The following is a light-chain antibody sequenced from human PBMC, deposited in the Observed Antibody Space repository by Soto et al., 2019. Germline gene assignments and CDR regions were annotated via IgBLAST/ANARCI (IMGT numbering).Light chain of an antibody. V-gene: IGLV2-14*01. Sequence: QSALTQPASVSGSPGQSITISCTGTSSDVGGYDYVSWYQQHPGKVPKFMIYEVTNRPSGVSSRFSGSKSGNTASLTISGLQAEDEADYYCSSYTSSSTFVFGTGTKLTVL. CDR2: EVT. CDR1: SSDVGGYDY. J-gene: IGLJ1*01. CDR3: SSYTSSSTFV.